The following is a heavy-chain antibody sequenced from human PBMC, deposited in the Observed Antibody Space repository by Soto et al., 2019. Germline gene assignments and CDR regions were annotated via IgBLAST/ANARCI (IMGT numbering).Heavy chain of an antibody. CDR3: ARVRIGTTSYYFDY. CDR2: IIPIFGTA. V-gene: IGHV1-69*12. J-gene: IGHJ4*02. Sequence: QVQLVQSGAEVKKPGSSVKVSCKASGGTFSSYAISWVRQAPGQGLEWMGGIIPIFGTANYAQKFQGRVTITADESTSTAYMELSNLRSEDTAVYYCARVRIGTTSYYFDYWGQGTLVTVSS. D-gene: IGHD1-7*01. CDR1: GGTFSSYA.